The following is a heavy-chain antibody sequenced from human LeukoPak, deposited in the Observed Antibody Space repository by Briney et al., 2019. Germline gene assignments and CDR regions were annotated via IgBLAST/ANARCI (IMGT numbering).Heavy chain of an antibody. J-gene: IGHJ4*02. Sequence: GASVKVSCKASGYTFTGYYMHWVRQAPGQGLEWMGWINPNSGGTNYAQKFQGRVTMTRDTSISTAYMELSRLRSDDTAVYYCARPYDHSNYGVHYWGQGTLVTVSS. CDR3: ARPYDHSNYGVHY. D-gene: IGHD4-11*01. CDR1: GYTFTGYY. CDR2: INPNSGGT. V-gene: IGHV1-2*02.